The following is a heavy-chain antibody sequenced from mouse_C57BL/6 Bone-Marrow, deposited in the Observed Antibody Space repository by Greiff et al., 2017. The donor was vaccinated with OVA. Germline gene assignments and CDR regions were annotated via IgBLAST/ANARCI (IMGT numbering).Heavy chain of an antibody. CDR3: ARLPDYDGSSYWYCDV. J-gene: IGHJ1*03. D-gene: IGHD1-1*01. CDR2: ISNGGGST. Sequence: EVKVVESGGGLVQPGGSLKLSCAASGFTFSDYYMYWVRQTPEKRLEWVAYISNGGGSTYYPDTVQGRFTISSDNAKNTLYLQMSRLKPEDTAMYYCARLPDYDGSSYWYCDVGGTGTTVTVSS. V-gene: IGHV5-12*01. CDR1: GFTFSDYY.